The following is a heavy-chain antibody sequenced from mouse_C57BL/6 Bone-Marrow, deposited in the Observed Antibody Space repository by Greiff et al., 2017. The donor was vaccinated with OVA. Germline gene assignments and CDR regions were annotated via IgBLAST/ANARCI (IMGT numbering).Heavy chain of an antibody. CDR1: GYAFSSSW. CDR2: IYPGDGDT. J-gene: IGHJ2*01. V-gene: IGHV1-82*01. CDR3: AGIGFDY. Sequence: VKLMESGPELVKPGASVKISCKASGYAFSSSWMNWVKQRPGKGLEWIGRIYPGDGDTNYNGKFKGPATLTADKSSSTAYMQLGILTSEDSAVYYCAGIGFDYWGQGTTLTVSS. D-gene: IGHD3-1*01.